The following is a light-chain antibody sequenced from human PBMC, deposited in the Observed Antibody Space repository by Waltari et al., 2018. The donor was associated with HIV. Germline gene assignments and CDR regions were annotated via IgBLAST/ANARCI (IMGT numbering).Light chain of an antibody. J-gene: IGLJ1*01. V-gene: IGLV3-9*01. CDR3: HVWDSNTEI. CDR1: NIGTKN. Sequence: SYEVTQPLSVSVALGQTATITCGGTNIGTKNVHWYRQKPGQAPVLVIYRDANRPSGVPELFSGSNSGNTATLTISRAQAGDEADYYCHVWDSNTEIFGTGTKVTVL. CDR2: RDA.